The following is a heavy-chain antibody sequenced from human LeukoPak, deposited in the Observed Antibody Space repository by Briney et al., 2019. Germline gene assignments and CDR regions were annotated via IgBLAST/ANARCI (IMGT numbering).Heavy chain of an antibody. CDR1: GGSISSYY. CDR2: IYYSGST. CDR3: ARVGIGSSGRDGYNSGLAFDI. D-gene: IGHD5-24*01. J-gene: IGHJ3*02. V-gene: IGHV4-59*01. Sequence: SETLSLTCTVSGGSISSYYWSWIRQPPGKGLEWIGYIYYSGSTNYNPSLKSRVTISVDTSKNQFSLKLSSVTAADTAVYYCARVGIGSSGRDGYNSGLAFDIWGQGTMVTVSS.